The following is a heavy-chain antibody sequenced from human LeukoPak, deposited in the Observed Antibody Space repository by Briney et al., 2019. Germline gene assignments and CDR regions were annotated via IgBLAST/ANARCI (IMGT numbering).Heavy chain of an antibody. D-gene: IGHD3-22*01. CDR1: GFTFSSYS. CDR2: ISSSSYI. J-gene: IGHJ4*02. Sequence: GGSLRLSCAASGFTFSSYSMNWVRQAPGKGLEWVSSISSSSYIYYADSVKGRFTISRDNAKNSLYLQMNSLRAEDTAVYYCARVSAYYYDSSGYYGLPRFDYWGQGTLVTVSS. CDR3: ARVSAYYYDSSGYYGLPRFDY. V-gene: IGHV3-21*01.